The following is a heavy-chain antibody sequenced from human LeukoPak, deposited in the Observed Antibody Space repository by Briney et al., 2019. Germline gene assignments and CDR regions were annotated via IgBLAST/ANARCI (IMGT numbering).Heavy chain of an antibody. CDR3: ARFAILWFGNYYYGMDV. CDR2: ISSSSSYI. Sequence: GGSLRLSCAASGFTFSSYSMNWVRQAPGKGLEWVSSISSSSSYIYYADSVKGRFTISRDNAKNSLYLQMNSLRAEDTAVYYCARFAILWFGNYYYGMDVWGQGTTVTVSS. V-gene: IGHV3-21*01. J-gene: IGHJ6*02. D-gene: IGHD3-10*01. CDR1: GFTFSSYS.